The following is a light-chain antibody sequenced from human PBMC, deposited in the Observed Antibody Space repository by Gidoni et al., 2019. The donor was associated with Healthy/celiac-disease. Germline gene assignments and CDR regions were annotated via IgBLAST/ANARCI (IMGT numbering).Light chain of an antibody. J-gene: IGLJ2*01. V-gene: IGLV2-14*01. CDR3: SSYTSSSTRV. CDR1: SSDVGGYNY. Sequence: GSPGQSITISCSGTSSDVGGYNYVSWYQQHPGKAPKLMIYEVSNRPSGVSNRFSGSKSGNTASLTISGRQAEDEADYYCSSYTSSSTRVFGGGTKLTVL. CDR2: EVS.